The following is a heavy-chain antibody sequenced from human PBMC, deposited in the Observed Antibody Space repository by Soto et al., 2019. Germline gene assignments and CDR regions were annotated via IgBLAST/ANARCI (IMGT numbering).Heavy chain of an antibody. Sequence: GASVKVSCKASGYTFTSYAMHWVRQAPGQRLEWMGWINAGNGNTKYSQKFQGRVTITRDTSASTAYMELSSLRSEDTAVYYCALLWFGAISWKYYFDYWGQGTLVTVSS. J-gene: IGHJ4*02. V-gene: IGHV1-3*01. CDR3: ALLWFGAISWKYYFDY. CDR1: GYTFTSYA. D-gene: IGHD3-10*01. CDR2: INAGNGNT.